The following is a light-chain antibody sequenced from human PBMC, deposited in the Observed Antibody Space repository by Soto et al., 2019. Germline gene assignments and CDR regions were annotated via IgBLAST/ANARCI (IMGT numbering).Light chain of an antibody. CDR3: PAWDDSLNRVV. CDR2: SNK. Sequence: QSVLTQPPSASVTPGQRVTISCSGNSSNIGSNTGNWYQQIPGTAPELFIYSNKQRPSGVPDRFSGSKSGTSASLAISGLESEDEADYYCPAWDDSLNRVVFGGGTKLTVL. V-gene: IGLV1-44*01. J-gene: IGLJ2*01. CDR1: SSNIGSNT.